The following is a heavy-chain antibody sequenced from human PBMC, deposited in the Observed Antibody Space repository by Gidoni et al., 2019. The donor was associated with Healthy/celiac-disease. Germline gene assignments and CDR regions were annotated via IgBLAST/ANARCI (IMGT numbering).Heavy chain of an antibody. D-gene: IGHD6-13*01. J-gene: IGHJ6*02. V-gene: IGHV3-33*01. Sequence: QVQLVESGGGVVPPGWSLRLSCAASGFTFRRYGMPWVRQAPGKGLEWVAVIWYDGSNKYYADSVKGRFTISRDNSKNTLYLQMNSLRAEDTAVYYCAREGRPYSSSWNYYYYGMDVWGQGTTVTVSS. CDR1: GFTFRRYG. CDR3: AREGRPYSSSWNYYYYGMDV. CDR2: IWYDGSNK.